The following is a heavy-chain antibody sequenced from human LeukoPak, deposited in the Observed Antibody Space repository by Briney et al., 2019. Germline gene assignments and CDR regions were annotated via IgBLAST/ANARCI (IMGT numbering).Heavy chain of an antibody. Sequence: ASVKVSCKASGYTFTGFYIHWLRQAPGQGLEWMGWISAYNGNTNYAQKLQGRVTMTTDTSTRTAYMELRSLRSDDTAVYYCARDNQALLGVVTISFYYYYMDVWGKGTTVTVSS. CDR1: GYTFTGFY. J-gene: IGHJ6*03. CDR3: ARDNQALLGVVTISFYYYYMDV. D-gene: IGHD3-3*01. CDR2: ISAYNGNT. V-gene: IGHV1-18*04.